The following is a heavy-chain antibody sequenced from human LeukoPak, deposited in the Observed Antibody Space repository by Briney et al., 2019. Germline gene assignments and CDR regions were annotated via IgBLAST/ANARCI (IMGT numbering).Heavy chain of an antibody. J-gene: IGHJ4*02. CDR1: GGSVSSYY. CDR2: IYTSGST. V-gene: IGHV4-4*07. Sequence: TSETLSLTCTVSGGSVSSYYWSWIRQPAGKGLEWIGRIYTSGSTNYNPSLKSRVTISVDTSKNQFSLKLSSVTAADTAVYYCARRTDDYYFDYWGQGTLVTVSS. CDR3: ARRTDDYYFDY. D-gene: IGHD1-1*01.